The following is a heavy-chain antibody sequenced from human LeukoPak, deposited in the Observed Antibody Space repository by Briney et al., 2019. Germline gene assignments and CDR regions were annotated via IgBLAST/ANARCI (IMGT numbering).Heavy chain of an antibody. CDR2: INHSGST. CDR1: GGSISSSSYY. J-gene: IGHJ4*02. CDR3: ARGPLSSSSTYYFDY. V-gene: IGHV4-39*07. D-gene: IGHD6-6*01. Sequence: SETLSLTCTVSGGSISSSSYYWSWIRQPPGKGLEWIGEINHSGSTNYNPSLKSRVTISVDTSKNQFSLKLSSVTAADTAVYYCARGPLSSSSTYYFDYWGRGTLVTVSS.